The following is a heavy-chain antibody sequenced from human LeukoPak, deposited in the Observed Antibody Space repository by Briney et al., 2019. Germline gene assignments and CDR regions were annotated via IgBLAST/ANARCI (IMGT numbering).Heavy chain of an antibody. CDR1: EYTFTDYY. V-gene: IGHV1-2*02. D-gene: IGHD6-13*01. CDR3: ARDIRATAGEIYYYYMDV. J-gene: IGHJ6*03. CDR2: INPNSGGA. Sequence: ASVKVSCKASEYTFTDYYIHWVRQAPGQGPEWMGWINPNSGGAKYAQNFQGRVTMTRDTSISTAYMELSRLRSDDTAVYYCARDIRATAGEIYYYYMDVWGKGTTVTVSS.